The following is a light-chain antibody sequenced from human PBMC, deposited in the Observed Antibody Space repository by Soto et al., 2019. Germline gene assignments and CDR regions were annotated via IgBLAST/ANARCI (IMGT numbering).Light chain of an antibody. V-gene: IGLV2-14*01. CDR1: SSDVGGYNY. CDR2: EVS. J-gene: IGLJ1*01. CDR3: SSYSSNNILSYV. Sequence: QSALTQPASVSGSPGQSITISCTGTSSDVGGYNYVSWYQQHPGKAPKLMIYEVSNRPSGVSNRFSGSKSGNTASLTISGLQAEDDDDYYCSSYSSNNILSYVFGTGTKVTVL.